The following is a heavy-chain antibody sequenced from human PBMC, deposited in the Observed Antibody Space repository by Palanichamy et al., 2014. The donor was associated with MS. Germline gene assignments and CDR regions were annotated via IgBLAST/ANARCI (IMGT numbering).Heavy chain of an antibody. CDR3: AKDGPYSFNDDADYQHLDY. D-gene: IGHD4-17*01. Sequence: KGRFTISRDNSKNTLYLQMNSLRPEDTAVYYCAKDGPYSFNDDADYQHLDYWGQGTLVTVSS. V-gene: IGHV3-30*02. J-gene: IGHJ4*02.